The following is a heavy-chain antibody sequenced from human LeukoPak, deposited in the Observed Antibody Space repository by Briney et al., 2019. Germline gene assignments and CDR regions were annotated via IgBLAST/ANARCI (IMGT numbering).Heavy chain of an antibody. J-gene: IGHJ4*02. D-gene: IGHD4-23*01. CDR1: GFTFDDYA. Sequence: GGSLRLSCAASGFTFDDYAMHWVRRAPGKGLEWVSLISGVSGNTYYADSVKGRFTISRDNSKNSLYLQMNSVRAEDTAFYYCARDKSRNGGDSAGYFDYWGQGTPVTVFS. CDR2: ISGVSGNT. V-gene: IGHV3-43*02. CDR3: ARDKSRNGGDSAGYFDY.